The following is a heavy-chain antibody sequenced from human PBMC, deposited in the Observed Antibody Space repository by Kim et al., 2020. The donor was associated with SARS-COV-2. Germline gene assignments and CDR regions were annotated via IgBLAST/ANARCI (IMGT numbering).Heavy chain of an antibody. V-gene: IGHV1-24*01. D-gene: IGHD6-13*01. Sequence: YAQKSQGRVTMTEDTSTDTAYMELSSLRSEDTAVYYCATGPSIAAAGNWFDPWGQGTLVTVSS. CDR3: ATGPSIAAAGNWFDP. J-gene: IGHJ5*02.